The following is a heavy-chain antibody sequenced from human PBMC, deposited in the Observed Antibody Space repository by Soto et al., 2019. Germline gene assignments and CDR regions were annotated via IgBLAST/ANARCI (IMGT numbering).Heavy chain of an antibody. V-gene: IGHV3-21*01. CDR3: ARAPGGYFDY. CDR2: ISSSSSYI. Sequence: PGGSLRLSCAASGFTFSSYSMNWVRQAPGKGLEWVSSISSSSSYIYYADSVKGRFTISRGNAKNSLYLQMNSLRAEDTAVYYCARAPGGYFDYWGQGTLVTVSS. CDR1: GFTFSSYS. J-gene: IGHJ4*02. D-gene: IGHD3-10*01.